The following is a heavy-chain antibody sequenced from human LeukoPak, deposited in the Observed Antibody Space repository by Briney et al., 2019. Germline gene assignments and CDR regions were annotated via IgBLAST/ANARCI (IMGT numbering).Heavy chain of an antibody. J-gene: IGHJ3*02. CDR2: IVGSNGKT. V-gene: IGHV3-23*01. Sequence: GGSLRLSCAASGFTFSTYTMHWFRQAPGKGLDWVSGIVGSNGKTYYADSVKGRFTISRDNSKNTLYLQMNSLRAEDTAVYYCAKDGRFGELLFDPDAFDIWGQGTMVTVSS. D-gene: IGHD3-10*01. CDR3: AKDGRFGELLFDPDAFDI. CDR1: GFTFSTYT.